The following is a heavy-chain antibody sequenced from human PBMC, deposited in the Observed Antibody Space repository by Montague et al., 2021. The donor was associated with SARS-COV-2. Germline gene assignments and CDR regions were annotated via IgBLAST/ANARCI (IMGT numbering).Heavy chain of an antibody. J-gene: IGHJ5*02. CDR1: GGSISNGSYL. D-gene: IGHD4-17*01. CDR3: ARGGAYFGDHGWLDP. V-gene: IGHV4-30-2*01. CDR2: IFSGGST. Sequence: TLSLTCSVSGGSISNGSYLWSWIRQPPGKGLEWIGYIFSGGSTYYNASLQSRVTISIDTSKKQLSLRLTSITAADTAVYFCARGGAYFGDHGWLDPWGQGILVTVS.